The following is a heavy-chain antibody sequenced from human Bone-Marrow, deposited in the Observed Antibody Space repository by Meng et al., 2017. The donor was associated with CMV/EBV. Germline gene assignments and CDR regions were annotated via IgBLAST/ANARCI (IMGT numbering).Heavy chain of an antibody. CDR3: AKKYDTGWPPAGFDP. CDR2: ISASADHT. J-gene: IGHJ5*02. CDR1: GFSFSSYA. Sequence: GESLKISCAASGFSFSSYAMTWVRQAPGKGLEWVSVISASADHTYYVDSVKGRFTISRDNSKNTLYLQMDSLRVEDTALYYCAKKYDTGWPPAGFDPCGQGTLVTVSS. D-gene: IGHD2-2*01. V-gene: IGHV3-23*01.